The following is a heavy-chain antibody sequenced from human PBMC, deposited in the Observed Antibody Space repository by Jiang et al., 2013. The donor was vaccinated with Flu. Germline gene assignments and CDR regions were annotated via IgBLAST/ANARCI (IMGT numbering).Heavy chain of an antibody. CDR3: AHIPWIQLWGGDYYDSSGYVLFDY. CDR2: IYWDDDK. D-gene: IGHD3-22*01. V-gene: IGHV2-5*02. J-gene: IGHJ4*02. Sequence: KPTQTLTLTCTFSGFSLSTSGVGVGWIRQPPGKALEWLALIYWDDDKRYSPSLKSRLTITKDTSKNQVVLTMTNMDPVDTATYYCAHIPWIQLWGGDYYDSSGYVLFDYWGQGTLVTVSS. CDR1: GFSLSTSGVG.